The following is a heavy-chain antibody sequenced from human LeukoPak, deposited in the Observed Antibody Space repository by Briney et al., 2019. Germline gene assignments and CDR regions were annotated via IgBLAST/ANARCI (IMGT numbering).Heavy chain of an antibody. CDR1: GYSISSGYY. CDR3: ARLSQFGVLRFSYYMDV. Sequence: SETLSLTCTVSGYSISSGYYWGWIRQPPGKGLEWIGSIYHSGSTYYNPSLRSRVTISVDTSKNQFSLKLSSVTAADTAVYYCARLSQFGVLRFSYYMDVWGKGTTVTVSS. J-gene: IGHJ6*03. D-gene: IGHD3-3*01. CDR2: IYHSGST. V-gene: IGHV4-38-2*02.